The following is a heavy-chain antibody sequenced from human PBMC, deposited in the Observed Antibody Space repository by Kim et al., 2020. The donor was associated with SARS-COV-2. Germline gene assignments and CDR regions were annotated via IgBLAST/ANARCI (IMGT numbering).Heavy chain of an antibody. CDR2: ST. D-gene: IGHD2-21*01. J-gene: IGHJ3*02. CDR3: ARPLYSAFDI. Sequence: STSYNPSLKSRVTISVDTSKNQFSLKLSSVTAADTAVYYCARPLYSAFDIWGQGTMVTVSS. V-gene: IGHV4-39*01.